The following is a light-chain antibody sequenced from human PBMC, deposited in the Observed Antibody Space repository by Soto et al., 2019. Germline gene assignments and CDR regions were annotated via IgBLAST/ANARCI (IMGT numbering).Light chain of an antibody. CDR1: TRDIAGYNY. CDR2: QVT. V-gene: IGLV2-14*01. J-gene: IGLJ1*01. Sequence: QCLLTQPASVSGSLGQSITISCTGTTRDIAGYNYISWYQQLPGKAPKLMIYQVTIRPSGISNRFSGSKYGNTASLTISGLQAEDEADYYCTSFSSSTSLYVFGTGTKVTVL. CDR3: TSFSSSTSLYV.